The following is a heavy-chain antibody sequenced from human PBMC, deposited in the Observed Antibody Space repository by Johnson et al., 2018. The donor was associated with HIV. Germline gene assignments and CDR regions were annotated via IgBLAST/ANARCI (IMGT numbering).Heavy chain of an antibody. CDR1: GFSFSSSY. D-gene: IGHD6-6*01. CDR3: ARVAQSIAARPEAFDI. J-gene: IGHJ3*02. Sequence: VQLVESGGGWVQPGGSLRLSCAASGFSFSSSYMTWVRQAPGKGLEWVATINQDGTGKNYVASVKGRFSLSRDSTKNSLDLEMNSLRAEDTAVYYCARVAQSIAARPEAFDIWGQGTMVTVSS. V-gene: IGHV3-7*05. CDR2: INQDGTGK.